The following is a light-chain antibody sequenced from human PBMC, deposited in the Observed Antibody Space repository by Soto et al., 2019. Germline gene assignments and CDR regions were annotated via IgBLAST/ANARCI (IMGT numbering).Light chain of an antibody. V-gene: IGKV1-9*01. J-gene: IGKJ1*01. CDR2: SAS. CDR3: QQLNTYPWT. Sequence: EIQLTQSPSFLSASVGDTVTITCRASQDIGTYLAWYQEQPGKPPRLLVYSASTSQSGLPSRFSGSRSGTDFSLTISSLQPDDFTTYYCQQLNTYPWTFGQGTKVDIK. CDR1: QDIGTY.